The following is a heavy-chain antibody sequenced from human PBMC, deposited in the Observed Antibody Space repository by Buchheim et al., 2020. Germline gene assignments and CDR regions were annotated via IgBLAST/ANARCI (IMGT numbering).Heavy chain of an antibody. CDR3: AREWELLRFGWFDP. V-gene: IGHV7-4-1*02. D-gene: IGHD2-15*01. CDR1: GYTFTNYP. CDR2: VNTNNGNP. Sequence: QVQLVQSGSELKKPGASVKISCSASGYTFTNYPMNWVRQAPGQGLEWMGWVNTNNGNPMYAQGFTGRFVFSLDTSVSTAYLEISSLKAEDTAVYYCAREWELLRFGWFDPWGQGTL. J-gene: IGHJ5*02.